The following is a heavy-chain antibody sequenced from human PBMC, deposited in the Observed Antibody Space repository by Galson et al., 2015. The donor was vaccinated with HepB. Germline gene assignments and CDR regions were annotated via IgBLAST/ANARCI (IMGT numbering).Heavy chain of an antibody. CDR3: ARDLDSYGYRHYYYYYYMDV. Sequence: SLRLSCAASGFTFSSYAMHWVRQAPGKGLEWVAVISYDGSNKYYADSVKGRFTISRDNSKNTLYLQMNSLRAEDTAVYYCARDLDSYGYRHYYYYYYMDVWGKGTTVTVSS. CDR1: GFTFSSYA. CDR2: ISYDGSNK. D-gene: IGHD5-18*01. V-gene: IGHV3-30-3*01. J-gene: IGHJ6*03.